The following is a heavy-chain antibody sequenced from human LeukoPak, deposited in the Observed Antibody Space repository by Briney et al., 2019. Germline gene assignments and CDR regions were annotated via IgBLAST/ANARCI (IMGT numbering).Heavy chain of an antibody. CDR1: GFTFSSYG. D-gene: IGHD4-23*01. CDR3: AKDRRTTVVTPIDY. CDR2: IRYDGSNK. J-gene: IGHJ4*02. Sequence: GGFLRLSCAASGFTFSSYGMHWVRQAPGKGLEWVAFIRYDGSNKYYADSVKGRFTISRDNSKNTLYLQMNSLRAGDTAVYYCAKDRRTTVVTPIDYWGQGTLVTVSS. V-gene: IGHV3-30*02.